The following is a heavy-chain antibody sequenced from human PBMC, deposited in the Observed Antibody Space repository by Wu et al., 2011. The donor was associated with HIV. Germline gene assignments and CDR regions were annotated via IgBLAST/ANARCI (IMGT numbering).Heavy chain of an antibody. J-gene: IGHJ6*02. CDR3: ASGSGGRRYYYYYGMDV. Sequence: RLSCAASGFTFKRYAMHWVRQAPGKGLEWVAVISYDGSNKYYADSVKGRFAISRDNSKNTLYLQMNSLRAEDTAVYYCASGSGGRRYYYYYGMDVWGQGTTVTVSS. V-gene: IGHV3-30*09. D-gene: IGHD2-15*01. CDR1: GFTFKRYA. CDR2: ISYDGSNK.